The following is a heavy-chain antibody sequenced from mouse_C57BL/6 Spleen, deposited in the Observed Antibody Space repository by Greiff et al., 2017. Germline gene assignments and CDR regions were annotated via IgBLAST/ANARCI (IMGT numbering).Heavy chain of an antibody. J-gene: IGHJ1*03. D-gene: IGHD1-1*01. V-gene: IGHV3-8*01. CDR3: ARDPSSYYGSRCFDV. CDR1: GYSITSDY. Sequence: EVQVVESGPGLAKPSQTLSLTCSVTGYSITSDYWNWIRKFPGNKLEYMGYISYSGSTYYNPSLQSRISITRDTSKNQYYLQLNTGTTEDTATYYCARDPSSYYGSRCFDVWGTGTTVTVSS. CDR2: ISYSGST.